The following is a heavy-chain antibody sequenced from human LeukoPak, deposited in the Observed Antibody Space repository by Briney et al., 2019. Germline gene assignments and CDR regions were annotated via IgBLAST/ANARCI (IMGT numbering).Heavy chain of an antibody. CDR2: INHSRST. CDR3: ATKESRFLEWLPIPRSYFDH. D-gene: IGHD3-3*01. Sequence: SETLSLTCAVYGGSFSGYYWSWIRQPPGKGLEWIGEINHSRSTNYNPSLKSRVTISVDTSKNQFSLKLSSVTAADTAVYYCATKESRFLEWLPIPRSYFDHWGQGTLVTVSS. CDR1: GGSFSGYY. V-gene: IGHV4-34*01. J-gene: IGHJ4*02.